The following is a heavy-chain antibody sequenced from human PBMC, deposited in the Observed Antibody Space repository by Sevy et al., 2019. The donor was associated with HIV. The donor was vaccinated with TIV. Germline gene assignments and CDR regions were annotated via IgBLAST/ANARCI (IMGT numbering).Heavy chain of an antibody. CDR1: GGSISSSSYY. CDR3: ARRTTFGGVIDGSFGI. CDR2: IYYSGST. D-gene: IGHD3-16*02. Sequence: SETLSLTCTVSGGSISSSSYYWGWIRQPPGKGLEWIGSIYYSGSTYYNPSLKSRVTISVDTSKNQFSLKLSSVTAADMAVYYCARRTTFGGVIDGSFGIWGQGTMVTVSS. J-gene: IGHJ3*02. V-gene: IGHV4-39*01.